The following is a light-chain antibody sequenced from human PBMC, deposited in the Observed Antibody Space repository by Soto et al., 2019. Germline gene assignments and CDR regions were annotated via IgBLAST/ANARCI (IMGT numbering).Light chain of an antibody. J-gene: IGKJ5*01. V-gene: IGKV1-33*01. CDR2: DAS. Sequence: DIQMTPSPSSLSASVGDRVTITCQASQDVSNYLNWYQQKLGKAPKLLIYDASNLETGVPSRFSGSGSGTYSSFTISSLQPEDFATYYCQQYSNLITFGQGTRLEI. CDR3: QQYSNLIT. CDR1: QDVSNY.